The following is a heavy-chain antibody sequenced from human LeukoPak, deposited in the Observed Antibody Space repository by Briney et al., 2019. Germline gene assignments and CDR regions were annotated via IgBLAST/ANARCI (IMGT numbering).Heavy chain of an antibody. D-gene: IGHD1-26*01. Sequence: SETLSLTCTVSGGSISSYYWGWIRQPPGKGLEWIGSIYHSGSTYYNPSLKSRVTISVDTSKNQFSLKVNSVTAADTAVYYCARRRKGAPFDYWGQGTLVTVSS. CDR3: ARRRKGAPFDY. V-gene: IGHV4-38-2*02. J-gene: IGHJ4*02. CDR1: GGSISSYY. CDR2: IYHSGST.